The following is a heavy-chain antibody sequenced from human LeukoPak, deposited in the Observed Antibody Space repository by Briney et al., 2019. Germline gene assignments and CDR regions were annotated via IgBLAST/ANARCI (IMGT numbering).Heavy chain of an antibody. CDR1: GYTFTDYY. V-gene: IGHV1-2*02. CDR3: AREGPRNAYCGSASCYPA. D-gene: IGHD2-2*01. CDR2: INPGSGGT. Sequence: GASVKVSCKTSGYTFTDYYIHWVRQAPGQGLEWMGWINPGSGGTNYAQNFQDRVTMTRDTSINTAYMELSRLRSDDTAVYFCAREGPRNAYCGSASCYPAWGQGTLVTVSS. J-gene: IGHJ4*02.